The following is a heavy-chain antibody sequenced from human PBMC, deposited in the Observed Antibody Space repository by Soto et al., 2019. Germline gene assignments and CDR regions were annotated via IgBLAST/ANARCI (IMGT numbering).Heavy chain of an antibody. CDR2: ISSASDYS. Sequence: GGSLRLSCTASGFTFSDYYMSWIRQAPGKGLEWISYISSASDYSTYADSVKGRFTISRDNAKNSLYLQLNNVRPDDTALYFCARHDYSNEHWFDTWGLGTAGTVSS. CDR1: GFTFSDYY. V-gene: IGHV3-11*06. CDR3: ARHDYSNEHWFDT. D-gene: IGHD4-4*01. J-gene: IGHJ5*02.